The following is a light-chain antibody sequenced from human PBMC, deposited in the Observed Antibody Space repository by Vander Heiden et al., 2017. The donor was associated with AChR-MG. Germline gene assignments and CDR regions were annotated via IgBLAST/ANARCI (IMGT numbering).Light chain of an antibody. CDR1: QSISSW. CDR3: QQDTSYSWT. Sequence: DVQMTQSPSTLSASVGDRVTITCRASQSISSWLAWYQQKPGKAPKVLIYDASSLESAVPSRSSRPGYATEFTLTMSILQPDDFATYYCQQDTSYSWTFGQGTKVEIK. V-gene: IGKV1-5*01. CDR2: DAS. J-gene: IGKJ1*01.